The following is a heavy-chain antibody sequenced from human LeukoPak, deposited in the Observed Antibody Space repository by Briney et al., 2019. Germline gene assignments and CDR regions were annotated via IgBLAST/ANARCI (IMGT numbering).Heavy chain of an antibody. Sequence: PGGSLRLSCAASGFTFDDYGMSWVHQAPGKGLEWVSGINWNGGSTGYADSVKGRFSISRDNAKNSLYLQMNSLRAEDTSVYYCAREDSRLDNAFDIWGQGTMVTVSS. V-gene: IGHV3-20*04. CDR3: AREDSRLDNAFDI. CDR2: INWNGGST. CDR1: GFTFDDYG. J-gene: IGHJ3*02. D-gene: IGHD1-1*01.